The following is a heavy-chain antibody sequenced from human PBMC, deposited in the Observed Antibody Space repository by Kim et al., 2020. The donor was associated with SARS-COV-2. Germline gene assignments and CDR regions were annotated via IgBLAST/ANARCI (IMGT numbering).Heavy chain of an antibody. V-gene: IGHV3-30*03. D-gene: IGHD3-9*01. CDR3: ATGYYFEGSSYAY. CDR2: ISYDGNKQ. Sequence: GGSLRLSCVVSGLTFNTYGMHWVRQAPGKGLDWVAGISYDGNKQYYADSVRGRFIISRDTSMNTLFLQMSRLRVEDTAYYYGATGYYFEGSSYAYWGKGT. CDR1: GLTFNTYG. J-gene: IGHJ4*02.